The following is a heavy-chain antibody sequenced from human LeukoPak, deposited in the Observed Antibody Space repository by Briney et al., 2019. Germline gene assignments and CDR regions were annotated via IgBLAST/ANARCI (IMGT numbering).Heavy chain of an antibody. CDR3: ARVAVTRYFDY. D-gene: IGHD4-17*01. Sequence: GGSLRLSCAASGFTVSSNFMTWVRQAPGKGLEWVSVIYSGGNTCYTDSVKGRFTISRDNSKNTLYLQMNSLRAEDTAVYYCARVAVTRYFDYWGQGTLVTVSS. V-gene: IGHV3-53*01. CDR1: GFTVSSNF. J-gene: IGHJ4*02. CDR2: IYSGGNT.